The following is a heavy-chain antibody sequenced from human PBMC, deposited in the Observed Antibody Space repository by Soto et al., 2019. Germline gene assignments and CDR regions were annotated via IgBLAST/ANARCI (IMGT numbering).Heavy chain of an antibody. V-gene: IGHV4-31*03. CDR1: GGSISSVGHY. CDR3: ARGIVHLDV. CDR2: IYHTGST. J-gene: IGHJ6*02. Sequence: PSETLSLTCTVSGGSISSVGHYWTWIRQPPGKGLEWIGSIYHTGSTYYSPSLRSRLTISVDTSKRRFSLKVNSVTAADTGVYYCARGIVHLDVWGQGSTVTVSS. D-gene: IGHD3-22*01.